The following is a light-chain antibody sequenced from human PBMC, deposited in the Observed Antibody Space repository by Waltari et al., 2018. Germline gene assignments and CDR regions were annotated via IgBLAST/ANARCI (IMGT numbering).Light chain of an antibody. CDR2: TAA. CDR1: QDISGS. CDR3: QQGLSFPLS. Sequence: DIQMTQSPSSVSASIGDTVTITCRASQDISGSLDWLQQKPGKAPTLLIYTAANLQTGGPSRFRGSGSGTDFTLTITGLQPEDFATYYCQQGLSFPLSFGGGTKLEIK. V-gene: IGKV1-12*01. J-gene: IGKJ4*01.